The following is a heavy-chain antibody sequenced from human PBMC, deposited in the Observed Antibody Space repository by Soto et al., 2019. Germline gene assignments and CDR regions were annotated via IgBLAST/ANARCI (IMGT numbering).Heavy chain of an antibody. CDR1: GFTFTSSA. V-gene: IGHV1-58*01. D-gene: IGHD3-22*01. J-gene: IGHJ3*02. CDR3: AAANGYYYDSSGYYRRAFDI. CDR2: IVVGSGNT. Sequence: SVKVSCKAAGFTFTSSAVQWVRQARGQRLEWIGWIVVGSGNTNYAQKFQERVTITRDMSTSTAYMELSSLRSEDTAVYYCAAANGYYYDSSGYYRRAFDIWGQGTMLTVSS.